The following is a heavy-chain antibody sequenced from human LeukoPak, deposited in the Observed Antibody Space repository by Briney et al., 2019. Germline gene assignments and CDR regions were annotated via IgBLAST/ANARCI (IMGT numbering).Heavy chain of an antibody. CDR1: GFTFSSYY. Sequence: ASVKVSCKASGFTFSSYYMHWVRQAPGQGLEWMGIINPSGGSTTYAQKFQGRVTMTRDMSTSTVYMELSSLRSEDTAVYYCARGLGHIAAAVGYWGQGTLVTVSS. J-gene: IGHJ4*02. CDR2: INPSGGST. V-gene: IGHV1-46*01. CDR3: ARGLGHIAAAVGY. D-gene: IGHD6-13*01.